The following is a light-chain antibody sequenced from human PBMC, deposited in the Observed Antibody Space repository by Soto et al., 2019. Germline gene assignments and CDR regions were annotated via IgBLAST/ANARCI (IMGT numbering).Light chain of an antibody. CDR3: SSFAGSNNFPYV. CDR1: SSDVGAYDY. V-gene: IGLV2-8*01. CDR2: EIN. J-gene: IGLJ1*01. Sequence: QSVLTQPPSASGSPGRSVTISCTGTSSDVGAYDYVSWYQQHPGKAPKLMIYEINKRPSGVPDRFSGSKSGNTASLTVSGLQAEDEADYYCSSFAGSNNFPYVFGTGTKGTVL.